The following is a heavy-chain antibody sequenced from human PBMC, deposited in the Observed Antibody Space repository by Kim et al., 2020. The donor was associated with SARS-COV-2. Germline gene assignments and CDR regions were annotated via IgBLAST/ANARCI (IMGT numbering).Heavy chain of an antibody. CDR2: IWYDGSNK. CDR1: GFTFSSYG. V-gene: IGHV3-33*01. J-gene: IGHJ4*02. CDR3: ARSGRSWSYYFDF. Sequence: GGSLRLSCAASGFTFSSYGMHWVRQAPGKGLEWVAIIWYDGSNKYYVDSVKGRFTISRDNSKNTLFLQMNSLRAEDTAVYYCARSGRSWSYYFDFWGQGTLLTVSS. D-gene: IGHD6-13*01.